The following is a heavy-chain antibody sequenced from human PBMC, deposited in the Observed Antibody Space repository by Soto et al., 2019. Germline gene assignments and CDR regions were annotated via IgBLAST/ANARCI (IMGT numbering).Heavy chain of an antibody. CDR1: GFTFSRHG. Sequence: GGSLRLSCAASGFTFSRHGMHWPRQAPGKGLEWVAVIRYDGTNQYYADSVKGRFTISRDNSKNTLSLHMNSLRVEDTAVYFCARYHDTTWDYWGQGTLVTVSS. CDR3: ARYHDTTWDY. V-gene: IGHV3-33*01. J-gene: IGHJ4*02. D-gene: IGHD1-1*01. CDR2: IRYDGTNQ.